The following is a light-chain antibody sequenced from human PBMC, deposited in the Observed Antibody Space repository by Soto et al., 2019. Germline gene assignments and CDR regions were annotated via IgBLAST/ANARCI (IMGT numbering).Light chain of an antibody. V-gene: IGKV1-33*01. CDR1: QDSSNN. Sequence: DIQMTQSPSSLSASVGDRVTITCQASQDSSNNLNWYQQKPGKAPKLLIYDASNLETGVPSRFSGSGSGTDFTLTISSLQPEDFATYYCQQYDNLPITFGPGTKVHIK. J-gene: IGKJ3*01. CDR3: QQYDNLPIT. CDR2: DAS.